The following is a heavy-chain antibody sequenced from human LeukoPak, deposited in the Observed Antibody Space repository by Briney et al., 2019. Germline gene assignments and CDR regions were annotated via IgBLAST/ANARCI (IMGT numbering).Heavy chain of an antibody. CDR3: ARAYNSGLDY. Sequence: PGGSLRLSCAASGFFTFNNYWMHWVRQAPGKGLVWVSRINTDGSTTNYAESVKGRFTISRDNAKNILYLQMNSLRVEDTAVYYCARAYNSGLDYWGQGTLVTVSS. V-gene: IGHV3-74*01. CDR2: INTDGSTT. CDR1: GFFTFNNYW. J-gene: IGHJ4*02. D-gene: IGHD3-22*01.